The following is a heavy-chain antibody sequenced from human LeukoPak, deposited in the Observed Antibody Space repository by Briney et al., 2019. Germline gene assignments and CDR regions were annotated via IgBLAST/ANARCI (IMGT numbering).Heavy chain of an antibody. CDR3: ARDLGY. J-gene: IGHJ4*02. Sequence: SETLSLTCTVSGYSISSGYYWGWIRQPPGKGLEWIGSIYHSGSTYYNPSLKSRVTISVDTSKNQFSLKLSSVTAADTAVYYCARDLGYWGQGTLVTVSS. CDR1: GYSISSGYY. V-gene: IGHV4-38-2*02. CDR2: IYHSGST.